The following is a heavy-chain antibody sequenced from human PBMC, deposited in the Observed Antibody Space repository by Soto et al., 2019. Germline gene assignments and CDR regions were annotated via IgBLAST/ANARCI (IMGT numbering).Heavy chain of an antibody. CDR3: AREGAGDYVVDEKYWGDWYCDL. CDR2: IIPIRGIA. CDR1: GGTFSSYT. Sequence: QVQLVQSGAEVKKPGSSVKVSCKASGGTFSSYTISWVRQAPGQGLEWMGRIIPIRGIANYAQKYQGRVTITADKSTSTAYMGLGSLRSEDTAVYYCAREGAGDYVVDEKYWGDWYCDLWGRGTLVTVSS. D-gene: IGHD4-17*01. V-gene: IGHV1-69*02. J-gene: IGHJ2*01.